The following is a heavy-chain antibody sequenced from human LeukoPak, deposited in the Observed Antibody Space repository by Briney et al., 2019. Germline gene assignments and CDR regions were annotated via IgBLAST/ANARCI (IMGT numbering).Heavy chain of an antibody. CDR1: GYTFTSYD. Sequence: GASVKVSCKASGYTFTSYDVNWVRQATGQGIEWMGWMNPNSGNTGYAQKFQGRVTMTRNTSISTAYMELSSLRSEDTAVYYCARVGIAAAGNVFDYWGQGTLVTVSS. CDR2: MNPNSGNT. V-gene: IGHV1-8*01. J-gene: IGHJ4*02. D-gene: IGHD6-13*01. CDR3: ARVGIAAAGNVFDY.